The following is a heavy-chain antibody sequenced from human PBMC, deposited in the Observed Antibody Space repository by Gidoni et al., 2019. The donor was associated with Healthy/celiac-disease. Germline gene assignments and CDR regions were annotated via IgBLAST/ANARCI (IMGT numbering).Heavy chain of an antibody. J-gene: IGHJ4*02. CDR3: ARGPRYRYYDFWSGYYLTGVFDY. Sequence: QGQLVQSGAEVTTPGASVKVSCKASGYTVTSYGLSWVRQAPGQGLEWMGWISAYNGNTNYAQKLEGRVTMTTDTSTSTAYMELRSLRSDDTAVYYCARGPRYRYYDFWSGYYLTGVFDYWGQGTLVTVSS. D-gene: IGHD3-3*01. V-gene: IGHV1-18*01. CDR2: ISAYNGNT. CDR1: GYTVTSYG.